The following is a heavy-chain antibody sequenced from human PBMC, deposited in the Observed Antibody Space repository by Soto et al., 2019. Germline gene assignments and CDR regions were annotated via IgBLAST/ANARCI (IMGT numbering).Heavy chain of an antibody. J-gene: IGHJ5*02. Sequence: QVQLVQSGAEVKKPGASVKVSCKASGYTFTSYAMHWVRQAPGQRLEWMGWINAGNGNTKYSQKFQGRVTITRDTSASTGYMGRSSLRFEDTAVYYCAGGGGGYSSSGDWFDPWGQGTLVTVSS. CDR2: INAGNGNT. D-gene: IGHD6-6*01. CDR3: AGGGGGYSSSGDWFDP. CDR1: GYTFTSYA. V-gene: IGHV1-3*01.